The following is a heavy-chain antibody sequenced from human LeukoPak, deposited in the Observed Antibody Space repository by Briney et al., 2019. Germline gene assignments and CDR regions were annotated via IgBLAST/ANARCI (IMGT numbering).Heavy chain of an antibody. CDR2: INHSGST. CDR1: GGSFSNYY. CDR3: ARVDYPQGYYFDY. V-gene: IGHV4-34*01. J-gene: IGHJ4*02. Sequence: PSETLSLTCVVYGGSFSNYYWSWIRQPPGKGLEWIGEINHSGSTNYNPSLKGRVTISVDTSKNQFSLKLTSVTAADTAVYYCARVDYPQGYYFDYWGQGTLVTVSS. D-gene: IGHD3/OR15-3a*01.